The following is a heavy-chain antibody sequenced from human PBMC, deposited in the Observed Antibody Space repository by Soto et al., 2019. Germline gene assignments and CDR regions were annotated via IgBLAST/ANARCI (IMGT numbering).Heavy chain of an antibody. J-gene: IGHJ6*02. V-gene: IGHV4-39*01. CDR2: MFYSGLT. CDR1: GYSVSSSDYY. D-gene: IGHD2-15*01. CDR3: APLSVSLSGPYGIHV. Sequence: SETLSLTCSVSGYSVSSSDYYWAWIRQPPGKGLEWIGSMFYSGLTYYNPSLKSRVTLSVDTSKNQFSVRLNSVTAADTAVYYCAPLSVSLSGPYGIHVWGQGTTVTAP.